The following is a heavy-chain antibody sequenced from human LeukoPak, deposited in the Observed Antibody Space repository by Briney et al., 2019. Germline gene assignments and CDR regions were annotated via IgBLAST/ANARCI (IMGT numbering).Heavy chain of an antibody. CDR2: INPNSGGT. CDR1: GYTFTGYY. Sequence: ASVKVSCKASGYTFTGYYMHWVRQAPGQGLEWMGWINPNSGGTNYAQKFQGRVTMTRDTSISTAYMELSRLSSVTAADAAVYYCAREIRKGFGNFDYWGQGTLVTVSS. D-gene: IGHD3-10*01. V-gene: IGHV1-2*02. J-gene: IGHJ4*02. CDR3: AREIRKGFGNFDY.